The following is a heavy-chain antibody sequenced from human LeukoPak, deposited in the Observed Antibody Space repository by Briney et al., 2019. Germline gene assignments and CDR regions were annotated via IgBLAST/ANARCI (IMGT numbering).Heavy chain of an antibody. CDR2: ISGTSGST. D-gene: IGHD3-10*01. CDR1: GFTFTSYA. CDR3: ARAGTYYGSGRAFFDY. V-gene: IGHV3-23*01. J-gene: IGHJ4*02. Sequence: GGSLRLSCAASGFTFTSYAMNWVRQTPGKGLEWVSVISGTSGSTNYADSVKGRFTISRDNSKNTLYLQMNSLRAEDTAVYYCARAGTYYGSGRAFFDYWGQGTQATVSS.